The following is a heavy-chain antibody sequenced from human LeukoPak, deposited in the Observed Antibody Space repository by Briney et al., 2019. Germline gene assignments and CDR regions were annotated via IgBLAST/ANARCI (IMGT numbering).Heavy chain of an antibody. V-gene: IGHV3-53*04. CDR1: GFTVSSNY. CDR2: IYSGGST. Sequence: GGSLRLSCAASGFTVSSNYMSWVRQAPGKGLEWVSVIYSGGSTYYADSVKGRFTISRHNSKNTLYLQMNSLRAEDTAVYYCARGSGIQLWPGHYYYGMDVWGQGTTVTVSS. J-gene: IGHJ6*02. D-gene: IGHD5-18*01. CDR3: ARGSGIQLWPGHYYYGMDV.